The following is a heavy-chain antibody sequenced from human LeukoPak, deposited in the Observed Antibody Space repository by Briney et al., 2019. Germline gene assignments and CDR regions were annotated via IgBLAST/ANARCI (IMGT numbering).Heavy chain of an antibody. Sequence: SETLSLTCTVSGGPISSYYWSRIRQSPGKGLEWIGYSYYSGITSYNPSLKSRVTMSVDKSKNQFSLKVNSVTAADTAVYYCARGEPVDYWGQGTLVTVSS. CDR1: GGPISSYY. D-gene: IGHD1-14*01. V-gene: IGHV4-59*01. CDR2: SYYSGIT. CDR3: ARGEPVDY. J-gene: IGHJ4*02.